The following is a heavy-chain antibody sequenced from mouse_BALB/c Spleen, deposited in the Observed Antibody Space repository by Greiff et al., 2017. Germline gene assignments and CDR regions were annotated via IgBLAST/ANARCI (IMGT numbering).Heavy chain of an antibody. CDR3: AIYDYDAWFAY. CDR2: ISSGGST. V-gene: IGHV5-6-5*01. CDR1: GFTFSSYA. J-gene: IGHJ3*01. D-gene: IGHD2-4*01. Sequence: DVKLVESGGGLVKPGGSLKLSCAASGFTFSSYAMSWVRQTPEKRLEWVASISSGGSTYYPDSVKGRFTISRDNARNILYLQMSSLRSEDTAMYYCAIYDYDAWFAYWGQGTLVTVSA.